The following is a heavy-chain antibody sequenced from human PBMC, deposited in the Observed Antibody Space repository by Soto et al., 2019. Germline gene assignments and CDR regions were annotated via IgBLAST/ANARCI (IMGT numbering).Heavy chain of an antibody. CDR1: GHRFTSYW. D-gene: IGHD6-6*01. CDR3: ARSSIAAREDYYYYGMDV. J-gene: IGHJ6*02. CDR2: IYPGDSDT. Sequence: GEPLTITCRGSGHRFTSYWIGLVRQMPGKGLEWMGIIYPGDSDTRYSPSFQGQVTISADKSISTAYLQWSSLKASDTAMYYCARSSIAAREDYYYYGMDVWGQGNTVTVSS. V-gene: IGHV5-51*01.